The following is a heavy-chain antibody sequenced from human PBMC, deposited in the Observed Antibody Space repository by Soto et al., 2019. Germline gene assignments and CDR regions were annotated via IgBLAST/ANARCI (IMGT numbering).Heavy chain of an antibody. D-gene: IGHD3-10*01. J-gene: IGHJ4*02. V-gene: IGHV4-39*01. CDR1: GASISSSSYY. CDR3: ARPPLAGFVDY. CDR2: IYYSGST. Sequence: QLQLQESGPGLVKPSETLSLTCTVSGASISSSSYYWGWIRQPPGKGLEWIGSIYYSGSTYYNPSLKSRVTISVDTSKNQFSLKLSSVTAADTAVYYCARPPLAGFVDYWGQGTLVTVSS.